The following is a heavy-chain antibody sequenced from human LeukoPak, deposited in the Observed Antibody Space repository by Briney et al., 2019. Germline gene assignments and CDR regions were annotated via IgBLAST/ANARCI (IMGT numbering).Heavy chain of an antibody. CDR2: INKDGSEK. Sequence: GGSLRFSCAASGFTFSTYWITWVRQAPGKGLEWVANINKDGSEKYYVGSVRGRFTISRDNAKNSLYLQMNSLRAEDTAVYYCATQAKLGTDDKNYFDSWGRGTLVTVSS. CDR1: GFTFSTYW. CDR3: ATQAKLGTDDKNYFDS. D-gene: IGHD1-7*01. V-gene: IGHV3-7*01. J-gene: IGHJ4*02.